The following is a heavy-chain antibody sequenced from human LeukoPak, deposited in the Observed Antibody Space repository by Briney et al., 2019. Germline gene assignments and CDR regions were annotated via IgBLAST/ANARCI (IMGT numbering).Heavy chain of an antibody. D-gene: IGHD4-23*01. J-gene: IGHJ4*02. CDR2: MNPNSGNT. CDR3: ATAAPKGQSVATVDFDY. CDR1: GYTFTSYD. V-gene: IGHV1-8*03. Sequence: ASVKVSCKASGYTFTSYDINWVRQATGQGLEWMGWMNPNSGNTGYAQKFQGRVTITRNTSISTAYMELSSLRSEDTAVYYCATAAPKGQSVATVDFDYWGQGTLVTVSS.